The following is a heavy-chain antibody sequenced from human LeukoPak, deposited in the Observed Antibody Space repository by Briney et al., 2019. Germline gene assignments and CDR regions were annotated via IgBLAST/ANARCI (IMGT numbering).Heavy chain of an antibody. D-gene: IGHD5-24*01. V-gene: IGHV4-34*01. CDR3: ARIWLHTHYYYHGMDV. Sequence: SETLSLTCAVYGGSFSGYNWSWIRQPPGKGLEWIGEINHSGSTNYNPSLKSRVTISVDTSKNQFSLKLSSVTAADTAVYYCARIWLHTHYYYHGMDVWGQGTTVTVSS. CDR1: GGSFSGYN. J-gene: IGHJ6*02. CDR2: INHSGST.